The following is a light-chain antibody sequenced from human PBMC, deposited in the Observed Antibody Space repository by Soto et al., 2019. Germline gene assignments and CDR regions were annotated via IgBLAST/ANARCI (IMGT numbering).Light chain of an antibody. CDR2: GAS. Sequence: EIVMTQSPATLSVSPGERATLSCRASQSVSSNLAWYQQKPGQAPRLLFYGASTRATGIPARFSGSGSGTEFTLTISSLQFEDFAVYYCQQYNNWPPLTFGGGTKVEIK. CDR1: QSVSSN. CDR3: QQYNNWPPLT. V-gene: IGKV3-15*01. J-gene: IGKJ4*01.